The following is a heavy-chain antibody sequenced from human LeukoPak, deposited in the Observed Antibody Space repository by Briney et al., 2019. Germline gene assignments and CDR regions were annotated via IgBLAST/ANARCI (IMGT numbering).Heavy chain of an antibody. V-gene: IGHV3-33*01. D-gene: IGHD5-18*01. CDR1: GFTFSSYG. J-gene: IGHJ6*02. Sequence: PGRSLRLSCAASGFTFSSYGMHWVRQAPGKGLEWVAVIWYDGSNKYYADSVKGRFTISRDNSKNTLYLQMNSLRAEDTAVYYCARGSGYSYGYYYYGMDVWGQGTTVTVSS. CDR3: ARGSGYSYGYYYYGMDV. CDR2: IWYDGSNK.